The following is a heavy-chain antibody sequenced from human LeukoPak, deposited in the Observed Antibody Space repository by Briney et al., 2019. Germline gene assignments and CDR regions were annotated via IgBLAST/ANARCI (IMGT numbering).Heavy chain of an antibody. CDR3: ARGKGVGATYYFDY. D-gene: IGHD1-26*01. CDR2: MNANSGDA. Sequence: ASVKVSCKASGYTFTSYDINWVRQATGQGLEWMGYMNANSGDAGYAQKFQGRVTITADKSTSTAYMELSSLRSEDTAVYYCARGKGVGATYYFDYWGQGTLVTVSS. J-gene: IGHJ4*02. V-gene: IGHV1-8*03. CDR1: GYTFTSYD.